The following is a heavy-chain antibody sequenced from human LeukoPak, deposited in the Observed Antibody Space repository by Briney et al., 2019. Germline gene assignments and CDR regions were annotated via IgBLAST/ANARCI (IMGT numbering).Heavy chain of an antibody. CDR1: GYTFTSYA. D-gene: IGHD3-22*01. J-gene: IGHJ4*02. CDR2: INAGNGNT. Sequence: ASVKVSCKASGYTFTSYAMHWVRQAPGQRLEWMGWINAGNGNTKYSQKFQGRVTITRDTSASTAYMELSSLRSEDTAVYYCASSMGDYYDSSGYHRDYWGQGTLVTVSS. CDR3: ASSMGDYYDSSGYHRDY. V-gene: IGHV1-3*01.